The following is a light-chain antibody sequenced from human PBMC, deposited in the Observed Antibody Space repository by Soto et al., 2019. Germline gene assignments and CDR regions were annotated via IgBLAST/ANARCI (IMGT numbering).Light chain of an antibody. CDR2: AAS. J-gene: IGKJ3*01. CDR1: QSISSY. CDR3: QQSYSLFT. Sequence: DIQMTQSPSSLSASVGDRVTITCRASQSISSYLNWYQQKPGKAPKLLIYAASSLQSGVPSRFSGSGSRTDFTLTISSLQPEDFATYYCQQSYSLFTFGPGTKVDIK. V-gene: IGKV1-39*01.